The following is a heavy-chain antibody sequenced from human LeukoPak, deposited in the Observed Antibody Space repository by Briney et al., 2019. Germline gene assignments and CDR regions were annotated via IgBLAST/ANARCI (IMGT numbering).Heavy chain of an antibody. CDR1: GYSFTSYW. CDR2: IYPGDSDT. Sequence: GESLKISCKGSGYSFTSYWIGWVRQMPGKGLEWTGIIYPGDSDTRYSPSFQGQVTISADKSISTAYLQWSSLKASDTAMYYCASPGLDSSGYYLLWYWGQGTLVTVSS. D-gene: IGHD3-22*01. J-gene: IGHJ4*02. CDR3: ASPGLDSSGYYLLWY. V-gene: IGHV5-51*01.